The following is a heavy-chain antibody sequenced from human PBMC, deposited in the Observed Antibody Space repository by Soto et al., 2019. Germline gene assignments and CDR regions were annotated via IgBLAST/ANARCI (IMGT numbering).Heavy chain of an antibody. CDR3: XXXXXXXXXXYAMDV. V-gene: IGHV3-23*01. CDR2: ISGNGGNT. J-gene: IGHJ6*02. Sequence: VQLLESGGGLVQPGGSLRLSCAASGFTFSSYAMSWVRQAPGKGLEWVSAISGNGGNTYYADSVKGRFTISRDNXXXXXXXXXXXXXXXXXXXXXXXXXXXXXXXXYAMDVWGQGTTVTVSS. CDR1: GFTFSSYA.